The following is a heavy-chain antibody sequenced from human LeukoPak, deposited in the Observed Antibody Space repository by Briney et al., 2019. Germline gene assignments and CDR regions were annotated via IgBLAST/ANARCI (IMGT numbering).Heavy chain of an antibody. CDR3: ARGYPELRHLYMDV. D-gene: IGHD3-3*01. Sequence: GASVKLSRKASGYTFTSYDINWVRQATGQGLEWKGWMNPNSGNTGYAQKFQGRVTITRNTSISTAYMELSSLRSEDTAVYYCARGYPELRHLYMDVWGKGTTVTVSS. CDR2: MNPNSGNT. CDR1: GYTFTSYD. J-gene: IGHJ6*03. V-gene: IGHV1-8*03.